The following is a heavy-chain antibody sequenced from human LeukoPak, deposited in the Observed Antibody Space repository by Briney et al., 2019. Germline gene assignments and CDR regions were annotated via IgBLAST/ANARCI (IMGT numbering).Heavy chain of an antibody. CDR3: ASQRTYYDILTGYREINWFDP. CDR2: IYNRGST. J-gene: IGHJ5*02. Sequence: SETLSLTCTVSGGSVSSNGYFWNWIRQPPGKGLEWIGYIYNRGSTNYNPSLKSRVTISVDTSKNQFSLKLSSVTAADTAVYYCASQRTYYDILTGYREINWFDPWGQGTLVTVSS. D-gene: IGHD3-9*01. V-gene: IGHV4-61*08. CDR1: GGSVSSNGYF.